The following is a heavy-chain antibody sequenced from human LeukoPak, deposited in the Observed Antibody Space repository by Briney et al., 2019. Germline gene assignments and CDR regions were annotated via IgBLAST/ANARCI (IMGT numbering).Heavy chain of an antibody. J-gene: IGHJ4*02. V-gene: IGHV4-38-2*02. CDR2: IFHSGDV. D-gene: IGHD2-15*01. Sequence: SETLSLTCIVSGYSIISDYFWGWVRQPPGKGPEWIGSIFHSGDVYYNPSLKSRVTLSVDPSKNRFSLKLTSVTAVDTAIYYCARVVASTSIGSWGQGTLVTVSS. CDR1: GYSIISDYF. CDR3: ARVVASTSIGS.